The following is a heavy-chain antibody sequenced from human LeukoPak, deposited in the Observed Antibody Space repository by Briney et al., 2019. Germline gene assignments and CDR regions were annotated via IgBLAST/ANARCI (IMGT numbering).Heavy chain of an antibody. Sequence: PGGSLRLSCATSGFTFSSYAMSWVRQAPGKGLEWVSSISGSGGSTHYADSVKGRFTISRDNSKNTLYLQMNTLRAEDTAVYYCARGQARSFDYWGQGTLVTVSS. V-gene: IGHV3-23*01. CDR3: ARGQARSFDY. J-gene: IGHJ4*02. CDR1: GFTFSSYA. CDR2: ISGSGGST.